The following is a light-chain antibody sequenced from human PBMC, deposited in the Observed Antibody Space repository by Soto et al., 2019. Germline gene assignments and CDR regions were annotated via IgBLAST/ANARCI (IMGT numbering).Light chain of an antibody. Sequence: QSVLTQPPSASGTPGQRVTISCSGSSSNIGSNYVYWYQQLPGTAPKLLIYSNNQRPSGVPDRFSGSKSGTSASLAISGLQSEDEADYYCAAWDDSLNGVVFGGGTKLNVL. CDR3: AAWDDSLNGVV. CDR1: SSNIGSNY. V-gene: IGLV1-44*01. J-gene: IGLJ2*01. CDR2: SNN.